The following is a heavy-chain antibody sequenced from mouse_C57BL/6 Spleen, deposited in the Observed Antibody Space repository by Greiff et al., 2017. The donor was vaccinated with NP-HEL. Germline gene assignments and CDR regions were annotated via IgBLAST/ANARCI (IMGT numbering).Heavy chain of an antibody. V-gene: IGHV5-16*01. CDR3: ARVDYDYAYAMDY. J-gene: IGHJ4*01. Sequence: EVKLVESEGGLVQPGSSMKLSCTASGFTFSDYYMAWVRQVPEKGLEWVANINYDGSSTYYLDSLKSRFIISRDNAKNILYLQMSSLKSEDTATYYCARVDYDYAYAMDYWGQGTSVTVSS. D-gene: IGHD2-4*01. CDR1: GFTFSDYY. CDR2: INYDGSST.